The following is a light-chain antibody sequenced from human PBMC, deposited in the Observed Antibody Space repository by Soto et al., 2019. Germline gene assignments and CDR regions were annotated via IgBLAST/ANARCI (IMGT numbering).Light chain of an antibody. CDR3: AAWDDSLIGVV. CDR1: SSNIGSNT. V-gene: IGLV1-44*01. J-gene: IGLJ2*01. CDR2: TNN. Sequence: QSVLTQPPSASGTPGQRVTISCSGSSSNIGSNTVNWYQQLPGMAPKLLNYTNNQRPSGVPDRFSGSKSGTSASLAISGLQSEDEADYYCAAWDDSLIGVVFGGGTKLTVL.